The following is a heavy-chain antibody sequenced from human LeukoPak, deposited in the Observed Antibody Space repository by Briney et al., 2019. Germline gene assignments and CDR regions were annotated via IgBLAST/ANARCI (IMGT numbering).Heavy chain of an antibody. J-gene: IGHJ4*02. CDR2: IWYDGSNK. CDR3: AKGVYYDSGGYYYAFAY. V-gene: IGHV3-33*06. Sequence: GGSLRLSCAASGFTFSSYGMHWVRQAPGKGLEWVAVIWYDGSNKYYADSVKGRFTISRDNSKNTLYLQMNSLRAEDTAVYYCAKGVYYDSGGYYYAFAYGGRGTLVTVP. D-gene: IGHD3-22*01. CDR1: GFTFSSYG.